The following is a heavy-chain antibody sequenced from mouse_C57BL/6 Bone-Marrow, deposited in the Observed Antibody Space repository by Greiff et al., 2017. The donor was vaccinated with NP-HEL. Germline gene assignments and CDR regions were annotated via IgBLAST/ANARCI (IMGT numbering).Heavy chain of an antibody. J-gene: IGHJ3*01. CDR1: GFNIKDYY. CDR2: LDPEDGET. D-gene: IGHD1-1*01. V-gene: IGHV14-2*01. CDR3: ARNPIYYGSSLFAY. Sequence: EVKLMESGAELVKPGASVKLSCTASGFNIKDYYMHWVKQRPEQGLEWIGRLDPEDGETKYAPKFQGKATITVATSSNTADLQLSSLTSEDTAVYYCARNPIYYGSSLFAYWSQGTLVTVSA.